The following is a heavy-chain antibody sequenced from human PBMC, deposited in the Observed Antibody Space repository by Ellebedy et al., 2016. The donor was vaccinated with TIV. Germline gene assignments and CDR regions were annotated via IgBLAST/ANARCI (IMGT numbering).Heavy chain of an antibody. CDR3: ACIPRYITSSGGFGGH. D-gene: IGHD6-6*01. Sequence: GESLKISCAASGFNFNSYSMNWVRQAPGKGLEWVSYISSSSGTIYYADSVKGRFTVSRDNGKNSLYLQMNSLRAEDTAVYYCACIPRYITSSGGFGGHWGQGTLVTVSS. V-gene: IGHV3-48*01. CDR1: GFNFNSYS. J-gene: IGHJ4*02. CDR2: ISSSSGTI.